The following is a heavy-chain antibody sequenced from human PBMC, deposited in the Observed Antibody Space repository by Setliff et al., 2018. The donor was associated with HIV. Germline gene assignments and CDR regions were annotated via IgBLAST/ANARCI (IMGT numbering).Heavy chain of an antibody. D-gene: IGHD2-21*01. CDR2: IYPGDSDT. V-gene: IGHV5-51*01. CDR3: ARLSHRVYYYGMDV. J-gene: IGHJ6*02. Sequence: GESLKISCKGSGYSFTSYWIGWVRQMPGKGLEWMGIIYPGDSDTRYSPSFQGQVTISAVKSISTAYLHWGSLKASDSAMYYCARLSHRVYYYGMDVWGQGTTVTVSS. CDR1: GYSFTSYW.